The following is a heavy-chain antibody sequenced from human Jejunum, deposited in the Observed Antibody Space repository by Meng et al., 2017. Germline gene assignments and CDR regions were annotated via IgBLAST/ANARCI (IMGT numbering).Heavy chain of an antibody. V-gene: IGHV4-39*07. J-gene: IGHJ5*02. CDR1: GGSISSSSYY. CDR3: ARDPTSVVPVAIRNWFDP. Sequence: PPLQASGPGPVKPSETLSLTCPCPGGSISSSSYYWGWIRQPPGKGLEWIGSIYYSGSTYYNPSLKSRVSISVDTSKNQFSLKLSSVTAADTALYYCARDPTSVVPVAIRNWFDPWGQGTLVTVSS. D-gene: IGHD2-2*01. CDR2: IYYSGST.